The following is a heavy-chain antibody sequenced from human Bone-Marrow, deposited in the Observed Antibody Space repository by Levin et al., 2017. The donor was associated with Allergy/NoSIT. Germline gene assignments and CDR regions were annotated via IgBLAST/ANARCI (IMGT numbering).Heavy chain of an antibody. Sequence: PGGSLRLSCAASGFSFSAYGMHWVRQAPGKGLEWLAIISFDGNTKYYADSVKGRFTISRDNSKNMLYLQVNNLRPEDTALYYCVNFPSTSSHLGSSSWGQGTLVTVSS. CDR1: GFSFSAYG. D-gene: IGHD2-2*01. CDR2: ISFDGNTK. V-gene: IGHV3-30*18. J-gene: IGHJ5*02. CDR3: VNFPSTSSHLGSSS.